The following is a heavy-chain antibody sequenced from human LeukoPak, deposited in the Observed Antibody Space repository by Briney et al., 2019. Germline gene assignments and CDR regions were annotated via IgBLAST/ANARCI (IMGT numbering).Heavy chain of an antibody. D-gene: IGHD1-26*01. CDR1: GYSFTTYW. CDR2: IFPADSDT. Sequence: GESLKISCKGSGYSFTTYWIGWVRQMPGKGLEWMGIIFPADSDTRYSPSFRGQVTISADKSTSTAYLQWSSLKASGTAIYYCARSGKLDYWGQGTLVTVSS. CDR3: ARSGKLDY. V-gene: IGHV5-51*01. J-gene: IGHJ4*02.